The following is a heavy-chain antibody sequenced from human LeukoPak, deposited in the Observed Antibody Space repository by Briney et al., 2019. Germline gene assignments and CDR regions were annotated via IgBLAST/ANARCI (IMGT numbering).Heavy chain of an antibody. CDR2: INPKNGGA. J-gene: IGHJ5*02. D-gene: IGHD3-16*01. CDR1: GYTFIGYY. V-gene: IGHV1-2*07. CDR3: ARASFWESPINWFDP. Sequence: ASVKVSCKTSGYTFIGYYMHWVRQAPGQGLEWMGWINPKNGGANYAPSFQGRVTMTRDRSISTVYMELTRLTSNDTAVFYCARASFWESPINWFDPWGQGTLVTVSS.